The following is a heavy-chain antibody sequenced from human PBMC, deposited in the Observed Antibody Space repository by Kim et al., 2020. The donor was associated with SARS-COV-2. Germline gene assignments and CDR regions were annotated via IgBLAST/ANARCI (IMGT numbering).Heavy chain of an antibody. V-gene: IGHV3-30*18. D-gene: IGHD2-15*01. Sequence: GGSLRLSCAASGFTFSSYGMHWVRQAPGKGLEWVAVISYDGSNKYYADSVKGRFTISRDNSKNTLYLQMNSLRAEDTAVYYCAKDFFGSGGSWTDYWGQG. CDR1: GFTFSSYG. CDR3: AKDFFGSGGSWTDY. CDR2: ISYDGSNK. J-gene: IGHJ4*02.